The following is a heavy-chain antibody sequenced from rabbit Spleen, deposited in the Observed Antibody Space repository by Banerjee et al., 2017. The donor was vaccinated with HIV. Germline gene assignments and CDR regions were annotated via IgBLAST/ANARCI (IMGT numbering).Heavy chain of an antibody. Sequence: QEQLEESGGGLVKPGASLTLTCTASGFSFSNSDYMCWVRQAPGKGLEWIACIDDVDGSTYYATWAKGRFSSSKTSSTTVTLQMTSLTAADTAIYFCARDQGYSYNFATGDFDLWGPGTLVTVS. V-gene: IGHV1S45*01. CDR1: GFSFSNSDY. CDR2: IDDVDGST. CDR3: ARDQGYSYNFATGDFDL. D-gene: IGHD6-1*01. J-gene: IGHJ4*01.